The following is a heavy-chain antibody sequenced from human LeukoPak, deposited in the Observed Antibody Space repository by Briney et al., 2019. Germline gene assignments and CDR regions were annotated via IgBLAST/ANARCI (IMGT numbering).Heavy chain of an antibody. D-gene: IGHD1-26*01. Sequence: GASVKVSCKASGYTFSGYYLHWVRQAPGQGLEWMGWINPKSGGANFAQKFQGRVTMTRDMSISTAYMELSRLKSDDTAVYYCAREEGATDAEYLHHWGQGTLVTVSS. CDR1: GYTFSGYY. CDR2: INPKSGGA. V-gene: IGHV1-2*02. J-gene: IGHJ1*01. CDR3: AREEGATDAEYLHH.